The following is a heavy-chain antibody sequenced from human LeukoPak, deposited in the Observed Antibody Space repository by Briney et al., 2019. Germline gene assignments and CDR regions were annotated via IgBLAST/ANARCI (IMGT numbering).Heavy chain of an antibody. V-gene: IGHV3-7*01. CDR1: GFTFSSYW. Sequence: GGSLRLSCAASGFTFSSYWMSWVRQAPGKGLEWVANIKQDGSEKYYVDSVKDRFTISRDNAKNSLYLQMNSLRAEDTAVYYCARVRKVRGVIITEGFDYWGQGTLVTVSS. J-gene: IGHJ4*02. CDR3: ARVRKVRGVIITEGFDY. CDR2: IKQDGSEK. D-gene: IGHD3-10*01.